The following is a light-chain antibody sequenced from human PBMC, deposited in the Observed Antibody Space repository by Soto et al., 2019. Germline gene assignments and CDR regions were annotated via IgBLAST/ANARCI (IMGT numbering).Light chain of an antibody. Sequence: DIQMTQSPSSLSASVGDRVTITCQSSKDISNHLSWYQQKPGKAPKLLIYDASNLETGVPSGFSGSGSGTDFTFTISSLQPENVATYYCQQHHSLPLTFGGGTKVEIK. CDR2: DAS. CDR3: QQHHSLPLT. V-gene: IGKV1-33*01. J-gene: IGKJ4*01. CDR1: KDISNH.